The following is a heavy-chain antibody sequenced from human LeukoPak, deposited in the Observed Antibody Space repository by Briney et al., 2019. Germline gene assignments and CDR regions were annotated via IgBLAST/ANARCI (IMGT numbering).Heavy chain of an antibody. CDR2: ISYDGSNK. D-gene: IGHD1-26*01. V-gene: IGHV3-30*18. Sequence: GRSLRLSCAASGFTFRSYGMHWVRQAPGKGLEWVAVISYDGSNKFYADSVKGRFTISRDNSKNTLFLQMNSLRVEDAAFYYCAKDVVMGPTNHGLDYWGQGTLVTVSS. CDR3: AKDVVMGPTNHGLDY. CDR1: GFTFRSYG. J-gene: IGHJ4*02.